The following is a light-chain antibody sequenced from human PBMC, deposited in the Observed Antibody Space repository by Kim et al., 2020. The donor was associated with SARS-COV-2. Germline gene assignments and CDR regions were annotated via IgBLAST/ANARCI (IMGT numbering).Light chain of an antibody. CDR1: SSSTGVGFD. CDR3: LSYDSSLSGV. J-gene: IGLJ2*01. CDR2: GNS. V-gene: IGLV1-40*01. Sequence: GGRVTLSCTGTSSSTGVGFDVHWYHHRPGTAPKHLSYGNSTRPSGVPYRFSGSKSGTSASLAITGLQAEDEADYYCLSYDSSLSGVFGGGTQLTVL.